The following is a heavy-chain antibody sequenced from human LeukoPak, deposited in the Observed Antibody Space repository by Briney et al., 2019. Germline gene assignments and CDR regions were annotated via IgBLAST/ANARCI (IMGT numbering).Heavy chain of an antibody. J-gene: IGHJ4*02. Sequence: GGSLRLSCAASGFTFSTYAMSWVRQAPGEGLVWVSRINSDGSSTSYADSVKGRFTISRDNAKNTLYLQMNSLRAEDTAVYYCARGQYSSSPFDYWGQGTLVTVSS. CDR2: INSDGSST. CDR3: ARGQYSSSPFDY. D-gene: IGHD6-6*01. V-gene: IGHV3-74*01. CDR1: GFTFSTYA.